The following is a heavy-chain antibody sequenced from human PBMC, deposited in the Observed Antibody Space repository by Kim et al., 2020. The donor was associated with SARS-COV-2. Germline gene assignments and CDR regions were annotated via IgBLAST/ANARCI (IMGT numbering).Heavy chain of an antibody. CDR2: INSDGSST. Sequence: GGSLRLSCAASGFTFSSYWMHWVRQAPGKGLVWVSRINSDGSSTSYADSVKGRFTISRDNAKNTLYLQMNSLRAEDTAVYYCARGSLITFGGVIIDYWGHGTLVTVSS. CDR3: ARGSLITFGGVIIDY. D-gene: IGHD3-16*02. V-gene: IGHV3-74*01. J-gene: IGHJ4*01. CDR1: GFTFSSYW.